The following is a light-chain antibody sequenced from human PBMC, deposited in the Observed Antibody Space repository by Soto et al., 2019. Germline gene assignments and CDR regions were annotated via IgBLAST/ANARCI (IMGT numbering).Light chain of an antibody. CDR2: AAS. CDR3: QQYNSYWT. Sequence: DIDMTQARSSLSASVGYIFTITCRAGQDVVNYLNWYQQKPGKAPRLLIYAASSLESGVPSRLSGSGSGTEFTLTISSMKPDDFATYYCQQYNSYWTFGHGTKVDIK. J-gene: IGKJ1*01. V-gene: IGKV1-5*01. CDR1: QDVVNY.